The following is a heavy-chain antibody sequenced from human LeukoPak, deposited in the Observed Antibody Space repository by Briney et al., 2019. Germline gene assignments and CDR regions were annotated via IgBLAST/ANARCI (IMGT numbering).Heavy chain of an antibody. Sequence: PGGSLRLSCAASGFTFSSYGMSWVRQAPGKGLEWVSAISGSGGSTYYADSVKGRFTISRDNSKNTLYLQMNSLRAEDTAVYYCAKVDLRDGSGSYYNQFDYWGQGTLVTVSS. J-gene: IGHJ4*02. CDR3: AKVDLRDGSGSYYNQFDY. V-gene: IGHV3-23*01. CDR2: ISGSGGST. D-gene: IGHD3-10*01. CDR1: GFTFSSYG.